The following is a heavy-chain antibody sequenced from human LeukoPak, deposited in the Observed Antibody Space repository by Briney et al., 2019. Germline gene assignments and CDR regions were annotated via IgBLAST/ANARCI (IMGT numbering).Heavy chain of an antibody. CDR2: INPNSGGT. Sequence: GASVKVSFKASGYTFTGYYMHWVGQAPGKGLEGMGWINPNSGGTNYAQKFQGRVTMTRDTSISTAYMELSRLRSDDTAVYYCARGPYYDILTGYSPADYWGQGTLVTVSS. D-gene: IGHD3-9*01. CDR3: ARGPYYDILTGYSPADY. V-gene: IGHV1-2*02. CDR1: GYTFTGYY. J-gene: IGHJ4*02.